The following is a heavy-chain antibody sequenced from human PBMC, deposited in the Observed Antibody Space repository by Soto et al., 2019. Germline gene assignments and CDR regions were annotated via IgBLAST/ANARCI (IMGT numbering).Heavy chain of an antibody. J-gene: IGHJ6*01. CDR3: ARHIFSGHVWFGDLSFNYYYGLDV. CDR2: IFYSGST. V-gene: IGHV4-59*08. CDR1: GGSINSYY. Sequence: QVQLQESGPGLVKPSETLSLTCTVSGGSINSYYWSWIRQPPGKGLEWIGYIFYSGSTNYNPSLKSRVTISVDTSNNQFSLKLSSVTAADTAVYYCARHIFSGHVWFGDLSFNYYYGLDVW. D-gene: IGHD3-10*01.